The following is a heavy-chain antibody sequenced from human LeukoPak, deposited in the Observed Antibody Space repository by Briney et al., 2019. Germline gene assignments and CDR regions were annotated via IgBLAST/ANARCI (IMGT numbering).Heavy chain of an antibody. J-gene: IGHJ4*02. CDR1: GYTFTSYG. CDR2: ISAYNGNT. D-gene: IGHD6-13*01. V-gene: IGHV1-18*01. Sequence: ASVKVSCKASGYTFTSYGISWVRQAPGQGLEWMGWISAYNGNTNYAQKLQGRVTMTTDTSTSTAYMELRSLRSDDTAVYYCARVVLVAAAVTRDYFDYWGQGTLVTVSS. CDR3: ARVVLVAAAVTRDYFDY.